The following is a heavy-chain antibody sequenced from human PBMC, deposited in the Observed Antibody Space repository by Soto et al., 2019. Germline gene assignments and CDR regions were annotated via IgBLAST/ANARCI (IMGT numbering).Heavy chain of an antibody. D-gene: IGHD3-3*01. Sequence: SETLSLTCAVYGGSLSGYYWCWIRQPPGKGLEWIGEINHSGSTNYNPSLKSRVTISVDTSKNQFSLKLSSVTAADTAVYYCARGGSRFLEWLKAWLNHYYYAMHVWAQATTVTVSS. V-gene: IGHV4-34*01. CDR3: ARGGSRFLEWLKAWLNHYYYAMHV. CDR2: INHSGST. J-gene: IGHJ6*02. CDR1: GGSLSGYY.